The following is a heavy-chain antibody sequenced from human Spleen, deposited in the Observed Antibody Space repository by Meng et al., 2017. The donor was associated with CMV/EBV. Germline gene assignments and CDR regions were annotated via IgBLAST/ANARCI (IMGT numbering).Heavy chain of an antibody. CDR1: GFTFSSYG. D-gene: IGHD3-10*01. CDR3: ARMGSGYGSGSEAYYYYGMDV. CDR2: ISYDGSNK. Sequence: GESLKISCAASGFTFSSYGMHWVRQAPGKGLEWVAVISYDGSNKYYADSVKGRFTISRDNSKNTLYLQMNSLRAEDTAVYYCARMGSGYGSGSEAYYYYGMDVWGQGTTVTVSS. J-gene: IGHJ6*02. V-gene: IGHV3-30*19.